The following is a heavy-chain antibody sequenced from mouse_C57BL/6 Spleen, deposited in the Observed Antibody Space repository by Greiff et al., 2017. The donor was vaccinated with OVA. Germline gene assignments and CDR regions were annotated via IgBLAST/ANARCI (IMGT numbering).Heavy chain of an antibody. CDR1: GYAFTSYW. J-gene: IGHJ3*01. V-gene: IGHV1-82*01. CDR3: AGEERAEGAWFAY. CDR2: IYPGGGDT. Sequence: QVHVQQSGPELVKPGASVKISCKASGYAFTSYWMNWVKQRHGKGLEWIGRIYPGGGDTNYNGQFKGKATLTADKSSSTAYMQLSSLPAEDSAVYFCAGEERAEGAWFAYWGQGTLVTVSA.